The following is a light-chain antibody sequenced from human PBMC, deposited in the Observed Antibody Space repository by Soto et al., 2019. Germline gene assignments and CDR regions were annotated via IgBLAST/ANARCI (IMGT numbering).Light chain of an antibody. CDR1: QSVSSN. Sequence: EMVMTQAPATLSVSPGERATLSCRASQSVSSNLAWYQQKSGQPPRLLIYGASTRATGIPARFSGSESGTEFTLTISSLQSEDFAVYYCQQYNNWPLTFGGGTKVDIK. CDR3: QQYNNWPLT. CDR2: GAS. V-gene: IGKV3-15*01. J-gene: IGKJ4*01.